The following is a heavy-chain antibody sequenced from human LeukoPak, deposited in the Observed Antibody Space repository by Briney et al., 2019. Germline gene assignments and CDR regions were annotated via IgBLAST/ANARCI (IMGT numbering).Heavy chain of an antibody. J-gene: IGHJ6*02. CDR2: INPSGGST. V-gene: IGHV1-46*01. D-gene: IGHD6-6*01. Sequence: ASVTVSCKASGYTFTNYYMHWVRQAPGQGLEWMGIINPSGGSTSYAQKFQGRLTMTGDTSTSTVYMELSSLRSEDTAVYYCALAARYYYYGMDVWGQGTTVTVSS. CDR1: GYTFTNYY. CDR3: ALAARYYYYGMDV.